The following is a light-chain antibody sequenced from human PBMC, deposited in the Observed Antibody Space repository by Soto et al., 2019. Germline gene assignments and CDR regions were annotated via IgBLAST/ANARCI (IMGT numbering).Light chain of an antibody. CDR1: QDISNY. Sequence: DIQVTQSPSSLSASVGDTVTITFQASQDISNYLNWYQQKPGKAPKLLIYDASNLETGVPARFSGSGSGTEFTLTISSLRSEDFAVYYCQQYHNWGEFGQGTKVDIK. V-gene: IGKV1-33*01. CDR3: QQYHNWGE. J-gene: IGKJ1*01. CDR2: DAS.